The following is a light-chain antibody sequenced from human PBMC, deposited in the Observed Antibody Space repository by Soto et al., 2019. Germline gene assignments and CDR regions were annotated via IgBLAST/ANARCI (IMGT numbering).Light chain of an antibody. V-gene: IGKV3-20*01. CDR2: DAS. J-gene: IGKJ5*01. Sequence: VLTQSPCTLSLSPGERATLSCRASQSVSRSYLAWYQQKPGQAPRLLIYDASSRATDIPDRFSGSGSGTDFSLTISRLEPEDFAVYYCQQFGSSPPFTFGQGTRLEIK. CDR3: QQFGSSPPFT. CDR1: QSVSRSY.